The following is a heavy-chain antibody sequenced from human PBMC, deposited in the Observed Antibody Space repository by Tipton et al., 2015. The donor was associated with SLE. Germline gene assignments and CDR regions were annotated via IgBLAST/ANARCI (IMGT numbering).Heavy chain of an antibody. D-gene: IGHD1/OR15-1a*01. CDR1: GFTFGSYA. J-gene: IGHJ4*02. CDR2: ISGGGGST. Sequence: GSLRLSCATSGFTFGSYALGWVRRAPGTGLEWVSAISGGGGSTYYADFVKGRFSISIDKSKKTLFLPMNSLRVDDTATYYCAKFEKTTDFYLDSWGQGTLVSVSS. V-gene: IGHV3-23*01. CDR3: AKFEKTTDFYLDS.